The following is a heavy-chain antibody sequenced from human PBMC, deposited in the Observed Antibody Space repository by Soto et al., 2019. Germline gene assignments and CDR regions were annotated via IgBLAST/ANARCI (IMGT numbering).Heavy chain of an antibody. J-gene: IGHJ5*02. CDR2: VSGDNGHT. CDR1: GYTFTTHG. CDR3: ARDIGYCRSGTCYREWFDP. Sequence: QVQLVQSGAEVKKPGASVKVSCKASGYTFTTHGISWLRQAPGQGLEWMGWVSGDNGHTNYAQSLQGRVTLTTDTSTNTAYMERRSLRSDDTAVYYCARDIGYCRSGTCYREWFDPWGQGTLVTVSS. D-gene: IGHD2-2*01. V-gene: IGHV1-18*01.